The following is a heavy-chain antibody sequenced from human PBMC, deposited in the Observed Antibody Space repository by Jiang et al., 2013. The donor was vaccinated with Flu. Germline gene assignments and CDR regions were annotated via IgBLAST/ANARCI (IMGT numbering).Heavy chain of an antibody. V-gene: IGHV4-39*01. Sequence: ISSGIYVLGLDPPAPREGAGVDWECLLYWEHLRYNPSLRGRVTISVDTSKNQFSLILSSVTAADTAVYFCARQKEFYDYVSGSYRIGVDVWGHGTTVTVSS. J-gene: IGHJ6*02. D-gene: IGHD3-16*02. CDR2: LLYWEH. CDR1: ISSGIYV. CDR3: ARQKEFYDYVSGSYRIGVDV.